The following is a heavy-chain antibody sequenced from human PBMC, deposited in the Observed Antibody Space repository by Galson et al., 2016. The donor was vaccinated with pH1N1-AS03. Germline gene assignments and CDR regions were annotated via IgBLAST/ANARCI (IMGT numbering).Heavy chain of an antibody. CDR2: IYHNGNS. D-gene: IGHD6-25*01. J-gene: IGHJ4*01. CDR1: GDSISSNHW. Sequence: SETLSLTCAVSGDSISSNHWWTWVRQPPGKGLEWIAEIYHNGNSNYNPTLKSRVSTSVDKSKNQFSLNLSSVTAADTAVYYCARAGQRHRVGDYWGHGTLVTVSS. V-gene: IGHV4-4*02. CDR3: ARAGQRHRVGDY.